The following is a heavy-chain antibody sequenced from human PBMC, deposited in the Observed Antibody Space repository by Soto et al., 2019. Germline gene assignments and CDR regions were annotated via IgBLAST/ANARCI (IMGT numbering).Heavy chain of an antibody. CDR2: INGRSNYK. D-gene: IGHD1-26*01. V-gene: IGHV3-21*01. CDR3: VREDGVVGASSAFDS. CDR1: VFALTTYT. Sequence: PWGSLSLSCVSSVFALTTYTMNWVRQGPGTGLEWVSSINGRSNYKYYSDSVKGRFTVSRDNAQNSLFLQMSRLGPEDTAVYYCVREDGVVGASSAFDSWGQGTMVTVSS. J-gene: IGHJ4*02.